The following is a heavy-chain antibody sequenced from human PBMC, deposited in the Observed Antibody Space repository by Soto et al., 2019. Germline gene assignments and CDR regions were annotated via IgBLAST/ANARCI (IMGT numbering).Heavy chain of an antibody. CDR3: ARERSDGYNWHDAFDI. Sequence: VKVSCKASRGTFSSYPMSWVLQAPGQGLEWMGGIIPIFGTANYAQKFQGRVMITADESTSTAYMELSSLRSEDTAVYYCARERSDGYNWHDAFDIWGQGTMVTVSS. D-gene: IGHD5-12*01. V-gene: IGHV1-69*13. J-gene: IGHJ3*02. CDR1: RGTFSSYP. CDR2: IIPIFGTA.